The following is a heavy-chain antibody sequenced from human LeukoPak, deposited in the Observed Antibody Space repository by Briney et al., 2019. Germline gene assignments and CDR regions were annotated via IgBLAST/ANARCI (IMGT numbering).Heavy chain of an antibody. J-gene: IGHJ4*02. CDR3: VKDDGRVKGHIDY. CDR1: GFTFTNYG. V-gene: IGHV3-33*06. Sequence: GESLKISCAASGFTFTNYGMHWVRQAPGKELEWVAVIWYGGSKKYYADSVKGRFTISRDNSKNTVYMQMNSMRVEDTAVYYCVKDDGRVKGHIDYWGQGTPVTVS. D-gene: IGHD5-24*01. CDR2: IWYGGSKK.